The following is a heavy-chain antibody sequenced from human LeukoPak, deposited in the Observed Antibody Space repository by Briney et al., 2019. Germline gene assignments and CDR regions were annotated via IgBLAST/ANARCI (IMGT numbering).Heavy chain of an antibody. J-gene: IGHJ4*02. CDR1: GFTFSNAW. CDR2: ISYDGSNK. Sequence: PGGSLRLSCAASGFTFSNAWMSWVRQAPGKGLEWVAVISYDGSNKYYADSVKGRFTISRDNSKNTLYLQMNSLRAEDTAVYHCAKDRDYWGQGTLVTVSS. V-gene: IGHV3-30*18. CDR3: AKDRDY.